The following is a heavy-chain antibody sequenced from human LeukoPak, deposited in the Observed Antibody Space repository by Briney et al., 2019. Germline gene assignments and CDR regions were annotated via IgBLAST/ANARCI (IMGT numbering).Heavy chain of an antibody. J-gene: IGHJ3*02. V-gene: IGHV4-34*01. Sequence: SETLSLTCAVYGGSSSGYYWSWIRQPPGKGLEWIGEINHSGSTNYNPSLKSRVTISVDTSKNQFSLKLSSVTAADTAVYYCARGLGYCSSTSCYRYNWNYDAFDIWGQGTMVTVSS. D-gene: IGHD2-2*01. CDR3: ARGLGYCSSTSCYRYNWNYDAFDI. CDR2: INHSGST. CDR1: GGSSSGYY.